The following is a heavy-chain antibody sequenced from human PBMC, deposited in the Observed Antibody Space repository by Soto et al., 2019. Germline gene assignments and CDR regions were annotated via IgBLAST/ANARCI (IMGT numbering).Heavy chain of an antibody. CDR2: INQSGTT. Sequence: EQLQQWGAGLLKPSETLSLTCAVYRWSLSSFSWGWNRQSPGRGLEWIGEINQSGTTNYNPSLKSRATISVDTSDNQGSLTLSSVTAGVTGVYYCGSGVVVLAAARSPGFWFDLWGQGTLVTVSS. V-gene: IGHV4-34*01. J-gene: IGHJ5*02. D-gene: IGHD2-21*02. CDR3: GSGVVVLAAARSPGFWFDL. CDR1: RWSLSSFS.